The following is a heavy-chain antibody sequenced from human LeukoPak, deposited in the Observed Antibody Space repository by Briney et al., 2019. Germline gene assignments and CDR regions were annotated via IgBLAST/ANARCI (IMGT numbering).Heavy chain of an antibody. V-gene: IGHV1-2*02. CDR2: INPNSGGT. J-gene: IGHJ5*02. Sequence: ASVKVSCKASGYTFTGYYMHWVRQAPGQGLEWMGWINPNSGGTNYAQKFQGRVTMTTDTSTSTAYMELRSLRSDDTAVYYCASNPLYYDSSGYLSWGQGTLVTVSS. CDR3: ASNPLYYDSSGYLS. D-gene: IGHD3-22*01. CDR1: GYTFTGYY.